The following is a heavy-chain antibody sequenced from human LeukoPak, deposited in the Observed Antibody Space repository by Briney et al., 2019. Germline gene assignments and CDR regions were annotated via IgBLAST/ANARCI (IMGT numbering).Heavy chain of an antibody. CDR1: GGSISSSSYY. V-gene: IGHV4-39*07. J-gene: IGHJ2*01. CDR3: ARSYSSGWYDWYFDL. D-gene: IGHD6-19*01. CDR2: IYYSGST. Sequence: SETLSLTCTVSGGSISSSSYYWGWIRQPPGKGLEWIVSIYYSGSTYYNPSLKSRVTISVDTSKNQFSLKLSSVTAADTAVYYCARSYSSGWYDWYFDLWGRGTLVTVSS.